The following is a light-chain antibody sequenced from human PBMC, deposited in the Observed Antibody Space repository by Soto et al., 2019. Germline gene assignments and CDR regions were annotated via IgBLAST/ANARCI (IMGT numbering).Light chain of an antibody. CDR1: ESVSSN. CDR3: QQYGSSPRT. CDR2: GAS. Sequence: SRSPATLSVSTGERVTLSCRASESVSSNLAWYQQKPGQAPRLLMYGASTRATDVPDRFSGSGSGTDFTLTITRLEPEDFAVYFCQQYGSSPRTFGQGTKVDIK. V-gene: IGKV3-20*01. J-gene: IGKJ1*01.